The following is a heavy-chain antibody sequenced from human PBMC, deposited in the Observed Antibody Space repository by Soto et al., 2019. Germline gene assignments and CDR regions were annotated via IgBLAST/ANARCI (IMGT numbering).Heavy chain of an antibody. J-gene: IGHJ6*03. CDR3: ARVVVATIHYYYYYMDV. CDR2: ISAYNGNT. V-gene: IGHV1-18*01. Sequence: QVQLVQTGAEVKKPGASVKVSCKASGYTFTSYGISWVRQAPGQGLEWMGWISAYNGNTNYAQKLQGRVTMTTDTSTSTAYMEPRSLRSDDTAVYYCARVVVATIHYYYYYMDVWGKGTTVTVSS. D-gene: IGHD5-12*01. CDR1: GYTFTSYG.